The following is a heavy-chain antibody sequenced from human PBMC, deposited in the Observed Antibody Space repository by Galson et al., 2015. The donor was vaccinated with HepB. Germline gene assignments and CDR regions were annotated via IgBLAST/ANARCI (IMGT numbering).Heavy chain of an antibody. CDR1: GFTFGIHW. CDR2: IKPDGSET. CDR3: ARDPYQISGQNFFGAFDI. V-gene: IGHV3-7*03. Sequence: SLRLSCAASGFTFGIHWMTWVRQAPGKGLEWVGNIKPDGSETFYVGSLKGRFTISRDNAKNSLYLQMNSLRAEDTAVYYCARDPYQISGQNFFGAFDIWGRGTVLAVSS. D-gene: IGHD2-15*01. J-gene: IGHJ3*02.